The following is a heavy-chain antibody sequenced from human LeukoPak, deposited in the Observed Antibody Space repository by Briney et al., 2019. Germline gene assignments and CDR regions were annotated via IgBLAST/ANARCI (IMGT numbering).Heavy chain of an antibody. J-gene: IGHJ6*02. D-gene: IGHD4-17*01. CDR1: GYTLTDLS. Sequence: GASVKVSCKVSGYTLTDLSMHWVRQAPGKGLEWMGGFDPEDGETIYAQKFQGRVTMTEDTSTDTAYMELSSLRSEDTAVYYCATDLTTGFYYYYYGMDVWGQGTTVTVSS. V-gene: IGHV1-24*01. CDR2: FDPEDGET. CDR3: ATDLTTGFYYYYYGMDV.